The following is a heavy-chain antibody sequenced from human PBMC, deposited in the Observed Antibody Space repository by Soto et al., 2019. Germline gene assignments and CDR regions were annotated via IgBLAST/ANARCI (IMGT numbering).Heavy chain of an antibody. CDR1: GGTFNRYT. CDR3: AVRTADQDYYYGMDV. CDR2: IIPMFGIA. Sequence: SVKVSCKGSGGTFNRYTITWVRQAPGQGLEWMGRIIPMFGIASYAQNFQGRVTITADKSTSTAYMELSSLRSEDTAVYYCAVRTADQDYYYGMDVWGQGTTVTVSS. J-gene: IGHJ6*02. D-gene: IGHD1-1*01. V-gene: IGHV1-69*02.